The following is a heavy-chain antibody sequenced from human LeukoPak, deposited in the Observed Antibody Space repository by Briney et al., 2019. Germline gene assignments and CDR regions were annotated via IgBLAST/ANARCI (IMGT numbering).Heavy chain of an antibody. Sequence: SETLSLTCTVSGGSISSGGYYWSWIRQLPGKGLEWIGYIYYSGSTYYNPSLKSRVTISVDTSKNQFSLKLSSVTAADTAVYYCARAFGVVPYNWFDPWGQGTLVTVSS. V-gene: IGHV4-31*03. CDR1: GGSISSGGYY. J-gene: IGHJ5*02. CDR2: IYYSGST. D-gene: IGHD3-3*01. CDR3: ARAFGVVPYNWFDP.